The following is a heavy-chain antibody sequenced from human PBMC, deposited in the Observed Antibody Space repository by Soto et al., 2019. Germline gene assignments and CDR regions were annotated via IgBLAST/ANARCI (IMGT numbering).Heavy chain of an antibody. CDR2: INSDGSST. J-gene: IGHJ6*02. V-gene: IGHV3-74*01. CDR1: GFTFSSYW. D-gene: IGHD4-17*01. CDR3: ARDPYGSYYYYGMDV. Sequence: GGSLRLSCAASGFTFSSYWMHWVRQAPGKGLVWVSRINSDGSSTSYADSVKGRFTISRDNAKNTLYLQMNSLRAEDTAVYYCARDPYGSYYYYGMDVWGQGTTVTVS.